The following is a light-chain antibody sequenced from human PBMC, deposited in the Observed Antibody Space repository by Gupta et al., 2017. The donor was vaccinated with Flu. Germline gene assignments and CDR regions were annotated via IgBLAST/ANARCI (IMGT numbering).Light chain of an antibody. Sequence: DVVMTQSLLSLPVTLGQPASISCRSSQRLVSSDGNTYLIWLQQRPGQSPRRLFYKVSNRESGVPARFSGRGSGTDFTLKISRVEAEDVGVYYCMPGTHCPWPFGQGTKVEIK. V-gene: IGKV2-30*01. CDR1: QRLVSSDGNTY. CDR2: KVS. CDR3: MPGTHCPWP. J-gene: IGKJ1*01.